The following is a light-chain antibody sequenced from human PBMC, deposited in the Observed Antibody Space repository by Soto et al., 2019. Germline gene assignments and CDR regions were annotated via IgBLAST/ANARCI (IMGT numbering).Light chain of an antibody. V-gene: IGLV2-14*03. Sequence: QSVLTQPASVSGSPGQSITISCTGTSSDVGGYNYVSWYQQLPGKAPKLMIYEVSNRPSGVSNRFSGSKSGNTASLTISGLQAEDEADYYCSSYRSSSAPYVVFGGGTKLTVL. CDR2: EVS. CDR3: SSYRSSSAPYVV. J-gene: IGLJ2*01. CDR1: SSDVGGYNY.